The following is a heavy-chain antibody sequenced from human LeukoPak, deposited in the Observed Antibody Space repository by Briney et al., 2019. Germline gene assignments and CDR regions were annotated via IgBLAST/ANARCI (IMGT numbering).Heavy chain of an antibody. CDR1: GGAISSYY. CDR3: ARGAPLYFYYYYMDD. D-gene: IGHD3-16*01. V-gene: IGHV4-4*09. CDR2: IYTSGST. Sequence: SETLSLTCTVSGGAISSYYWSWIRQPPGKGLEWIGYIYTSGSTNYNPSLKSRVTISVDTSKNQFSLKLSSVTAADTAVYYCARGAPLYFYYYYMDDWGKGTTVTVSS. J-gene: IGHJ6*03.